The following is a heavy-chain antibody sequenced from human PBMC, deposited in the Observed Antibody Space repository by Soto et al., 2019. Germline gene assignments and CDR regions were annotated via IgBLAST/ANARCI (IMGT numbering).Heavy chain of an antibody. CDR3: ARGLAADPYYYYYMDV. CDR1: GGSFSGYY. V-gene: IGHV4-34*01. D-gene: IGHD6-13*01. Sequence: SETLSLTCAVYGGSFSGYYWSWIRQPPGKGLEWIGEINHSGSTNYNPSLKSRVTISVDTSKNQFSLKLSSVTAADTAVYYCARGLAADPYYYYYMDVWGKGTTVTVSS. CDR2: INHSGST. J-gene: IGHJ6*03.